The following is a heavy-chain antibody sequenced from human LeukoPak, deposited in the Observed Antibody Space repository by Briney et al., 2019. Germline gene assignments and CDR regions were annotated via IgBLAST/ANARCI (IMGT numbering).Heavy chain of an antibody. CDR1: GFTFSSYG. V-gene: IGHV3-30*18. J-gene: IGHJ4*02. CDR3: AKERRGYSGYELPDY. D-gene: IGHD5-12*01. Sequence: GGSLRLSCAASGFTFSSYGMHWVRQAPGKGLEWVAVISYDGSNKYYADSVKGRFTISRDNSKNTLYLQMNSLRAEETAVYYCAKERRGYSGYELPDYWGQGTLVTVSS. CDR2: ISYDGSNK.